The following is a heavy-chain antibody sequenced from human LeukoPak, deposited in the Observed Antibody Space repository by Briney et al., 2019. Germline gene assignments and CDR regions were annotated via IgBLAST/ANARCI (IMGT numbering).Heavy chain of an antibody. CDR1: GYRFTSYG. J-gene: IGHJ4*02. Sequence: ASVKVSCKTSGYRFTSYGISWVRQAPGQGLEWMGWVSTYNDKKDYAQKFQGRVIMTTDTSTTTAYMELGSLRSDDTAVHYCARHSGSYAFDYWGQGTLVTVSS. CDR2: VSTYNDKK. D-gene: IGHD1-26*01. V-gene: IGHV1-18*01. CDR3: ARHSGSYAFDY.